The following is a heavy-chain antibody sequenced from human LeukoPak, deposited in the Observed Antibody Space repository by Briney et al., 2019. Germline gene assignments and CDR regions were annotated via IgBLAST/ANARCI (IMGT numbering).Heavy chain of an antibody. CDR2: IHYSGST. J-gene: IGHJ4*02. CDR1: GGPIRSGDYY. V-gene: IGHV4-31*02. Sequence: PSHIPSLPPTVSGGPIRSGDYYWGCLRQPPWKCLEWIGYIHYSGSTYYNPSLKSRVTISVDTSKKQFSLKLSSVTAADTAVYYCARVGVAAKSSRYFDYWGQGTLVSVSS. D-gene: IGHD2-15*01. CDR3: ARVGVAAKSSRYFDY.